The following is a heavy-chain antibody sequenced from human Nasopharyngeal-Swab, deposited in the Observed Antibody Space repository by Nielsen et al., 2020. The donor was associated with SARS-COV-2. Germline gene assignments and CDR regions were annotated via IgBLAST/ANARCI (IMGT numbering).Heavy chain of an antibody. CDR2: IFSNDEK. Sequence: SGPTLVKPTETLTLTCTVPGFSLSNARMGVSWIRQPPGKALEWLAHIFSNDEKSYSTSLKSRLTISKDTSKSQVVLTMTNMDPVDTATYYCAREGGSSWYYYFDYWGQGTLVTVSS. CDR1: GFSLSNARMG. V-gene: IGHV2-26*01. J-gene: IGHJ4*02. CDR3: AREGGSSWYYYFDY. D-gene: IGHD6-13*01.